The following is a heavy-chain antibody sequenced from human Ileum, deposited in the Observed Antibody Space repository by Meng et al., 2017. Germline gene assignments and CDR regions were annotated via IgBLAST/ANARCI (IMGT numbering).Heavy chain of an antibody. CDR2: IILYDEGT. D-gene: IGHD3-16*01. Sequence: GESLKISCAASGFMFRSNAMTWVRQPPGKGLGWVSIILYDEGTHYADSVKGRFIISRDNSKNTVYLQMNNVRVEDTAVYYCAKDLHYFSAMDVWGQGATVTVSS. CDR1: GFMFRSNA. V-gene: IGHV3-23*01. J-gene: IGHJ6*02. CDR3: AKDLHYFSAMDV.